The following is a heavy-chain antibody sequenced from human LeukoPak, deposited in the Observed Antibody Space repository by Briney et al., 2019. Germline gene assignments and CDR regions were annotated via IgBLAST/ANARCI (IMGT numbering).Heavy chain of an antibody. V-gene: IGHV3-49*04. CDR2: IRSKAYGGTT. CDR3: TRDCSSTSCSYYFDY. Sequence: GGSLRLSCTASGFTFGDYAMSWVRQAPGKGLEWVGFIRSKAYGGTTEYAASVKGRFTISRDDSKSIAYLQMNSLKTEDTAVYYCTRDCSSTSCSYYFDYWGQGTLVTVSS. J-gene: IGHJ4*02. CDR1: GFTFGDYA. D-gene: IGHD2-2*01.